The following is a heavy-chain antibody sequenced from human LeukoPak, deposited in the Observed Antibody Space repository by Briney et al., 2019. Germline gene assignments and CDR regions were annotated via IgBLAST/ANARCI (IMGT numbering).Heavy chain of an antibody. CDR1: GYTFTSYY. V-gene: IGHV1-46*01. D-gene: IGHD3-9*01. Sequence: GASVMVSCKASGYTFTSYYMHWVRQAPGQGLEWMGIINPSGGSTSYAQKLQGRVTMTTDTSTSTAYMELRSLRSDDTAVYYCASTPGLDILTGYPLYYFDYWGQGTLVTVSS. CDR2: INPSGGST. CDR3: ASTPGLDILTGYPLYYFDY. J-gene: IGHJ4*02.